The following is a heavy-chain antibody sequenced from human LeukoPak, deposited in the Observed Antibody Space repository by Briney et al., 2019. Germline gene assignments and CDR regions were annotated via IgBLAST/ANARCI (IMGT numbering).Heavy chain of an antibody. J-gene: IGHJ5*02. D-gene: IGHD2-2*01. CDR1: GFAFSSYG. CDR2: IGGSGGST. Sequence: PGGSLRLSCAASGFAFSSYGMTWVRQAPGKGLEWVSVIGGSGGSTYYAGSVQGRFTISRDNSKNTLYLQMNSPRAEDTAVYYCAKGGCSTTTCLNWFDPWGQGTLVTVSS. CDR3: AKGGCSTTTCLNWFDP. V-gene: IGHV3-23*01.